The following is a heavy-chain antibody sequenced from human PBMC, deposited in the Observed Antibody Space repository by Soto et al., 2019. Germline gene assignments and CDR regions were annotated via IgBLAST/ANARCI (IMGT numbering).Heavy chain of an antibody. D-gene: IGHD1-26*01. CDR1: GGSVSSGSYY. CDR3: AREGGYYFDY. J-gene: IGHJ4*02. CDR2: VYYSGST. Sequence: PSETLSLTCTVSGGSVSSGSYYWSWIRQPPGKGLEWIGYVYYSGSTNYSPSLKSRVTISVDTSKNQFSLKLSSVTAADTAVYYCAREGGYYFDYWGQGTLVTVSS. V-gene: IGHV4-61*01.